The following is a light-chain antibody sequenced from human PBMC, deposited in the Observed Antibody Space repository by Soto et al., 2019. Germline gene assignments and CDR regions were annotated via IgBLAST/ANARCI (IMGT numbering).Light chain of an antibody. Sequence: QSVLTQPASVSGSPGQSITISCTGTSSDVGSYNLVSCYQQHPGKAPKLMIYEGSKRPAGVSNRFSGSKSGNTAALTISGLHAEDEADYYCCSYSGSSTSYVVFGGGTKLTVL. CDR3: CSYSGSSTSYVV. CDR2: EGS. V-gene: IGLV2-23*01. CDR1: SSDVGSYNL. J-gene: IGLJ2*01.